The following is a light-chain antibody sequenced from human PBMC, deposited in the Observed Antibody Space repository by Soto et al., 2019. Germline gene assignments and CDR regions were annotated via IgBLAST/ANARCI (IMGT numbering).Light chain of an antibody. CDR1: QSVSSN. Sequence: EIVMTQSPATLSVSPGERATLSCRASQSVSSNLAWYQQKPGQTPKLLIYVASTRATGIPARFSGSGSGTEFTLTISSLPSEHFAVYDCQQYNVWPLTFGGGTKVEFK. CDR2: VAS. V-gene: IGKV3-15*01. J-gene: IGKJ4*01. CDR3: QQYNVWPLT.